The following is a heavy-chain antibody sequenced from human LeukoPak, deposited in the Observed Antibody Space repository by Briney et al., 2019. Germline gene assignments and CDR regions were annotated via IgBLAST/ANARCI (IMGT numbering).Heavy chain of an antibody. CDR2: ISKEGSSE. Sequence: GGSLRLSCAASGFIFRAYGMHWVRQAPGKGLEWVALISKEGSSEYYADSVKGRFTISRDNSRNTLYLQMSSLRAEGTAVYYCARGGYSSSWYHFDYWGQGTLVTVSS. CDR3: ARGGYSSSWYHFDY. J-gene: IGHJ4*02. V-gene: IGHV3-30*03. D-gene: IGHD6-13*01. CDR1: GFIFRAYG.